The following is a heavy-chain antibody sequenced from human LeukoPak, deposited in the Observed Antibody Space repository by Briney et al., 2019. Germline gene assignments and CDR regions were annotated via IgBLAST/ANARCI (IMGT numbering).Heavy chain of an antibody. CDR3: ARDVGSESYYFDY. J-gene: IGHJ4*02. V-gene: IGHV3-30-3*01. Sequence: PGGSLRLSCAVSGFTFTSYWMSWVRQAPGKGLEWVAVISYDGSNKYYADSVKGRFTISRDNSKNTLYLQMNSLRAEDTAVYYCARDVGSESYYFDYWGQGTLVTVSS. CDR2: ISYDGSNK. CDR1: GFTFTSYW. D-gene: IGHD1-26*01.